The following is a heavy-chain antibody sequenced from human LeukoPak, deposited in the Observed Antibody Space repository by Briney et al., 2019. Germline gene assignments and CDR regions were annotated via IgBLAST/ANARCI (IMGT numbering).Heavy chain of an antibody. V-gene: IGHV4-59*01. J-gene: IGHJ5*02. CDR1: GGSINSYY. Sequence: PSETLSLTCTASGGSINSYYWSWIRQPPGKGLEWIGYIYYSGSTNYNPSLKGRVTISVHTSKNQFSLKLSSVTAADTAVYYCARLTGYSSESWFDPWGQGTLVTVSS. CDR3: ARLTGYSSESWFDP. D-gene: IGHD3-9*01. CDR2: IYYSGST.